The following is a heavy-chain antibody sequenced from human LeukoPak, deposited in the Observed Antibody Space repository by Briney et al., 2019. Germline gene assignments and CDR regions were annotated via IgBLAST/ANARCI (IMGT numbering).Heavy chain of an antibody. V-gene: IGHV3-66*02. J-gene: IGHJ3*02. CDR2: IYSGGNT. Sequence: SGGSLRLSCAASGFTFSSNYMNWVRQAPGKGLEWVSVIYSGGNTYYADSVKGRFTISRDISKNTLYLQMNSLRAEDTAVYYCARESSGDGIDIWGQGTMVIVSS. CDR1: GFTFSSNY. CDR3: ARESSGDGIDI.